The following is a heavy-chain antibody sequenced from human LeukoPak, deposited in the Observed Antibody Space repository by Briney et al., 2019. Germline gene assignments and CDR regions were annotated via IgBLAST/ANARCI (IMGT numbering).Heavy chain of an antibody. CDR3: ARVRAGMVRGVITWFDP. Sequence: SETLSLTCTVSGGSISSYYWSWIRQPAGKGLEWIGRIYTSGSTNYNPSLKSRVTMSVDTSKNQFSLKLSSVTAADTAVYYCARVRAGMVRGVITWFDPWGQGTLVTVSS. D-gene: IGHD3-10*01. CDR1: GGSISSYY. V-gene: IGHV4-4*07. J-gene: IGHJ5*02. CDR2: IYTSGST.